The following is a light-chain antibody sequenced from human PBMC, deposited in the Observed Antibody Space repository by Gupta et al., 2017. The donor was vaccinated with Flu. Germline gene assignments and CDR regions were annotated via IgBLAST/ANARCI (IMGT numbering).Light chain of an antibody. CDR3: SSYTTTTGLYV. Sequence: SSDIGAYDYVSWYQRHPGDGPRLLLYEVFIRPAGVSDRFSGSKSGNTASLTISRLQAEDEGDYYCSSYTTTTGLYVFGTGTEVSVL. CDR2: EVF. CDR1: SSDIGAYDY. J-gene: IGLJ1*01. V-gene: IGLV2-14*01.